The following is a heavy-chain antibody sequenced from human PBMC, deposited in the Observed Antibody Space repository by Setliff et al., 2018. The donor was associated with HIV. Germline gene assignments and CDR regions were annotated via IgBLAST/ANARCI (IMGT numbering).Heavy chain of an antibody. D-gene: IGHD2-21*01. CDR3: ARPRLRGSGAFDI. CDR2: IYYSGAT. J-gene: IGHJ3*02. Sequence: SVTLSLTCTVSGGSININNYYWGWIRQPPGKGLEWIGSIYYSGATYYNPSLKSRVAISVDTSKNQFSLKLSSVTAADTAVYYCARPRLRGSGAFDIWGQGTMVTVSS. CDR1: GGSININNYY. V-gene: IGHV4-39*01.